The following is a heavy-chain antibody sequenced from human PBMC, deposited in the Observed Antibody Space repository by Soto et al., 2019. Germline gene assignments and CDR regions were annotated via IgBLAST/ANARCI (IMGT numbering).Heavy chain of an antibody. D-gene: IGHD3-10*01. CDR1: GYTFTGYY. CDR2: INPNSGGT. V-gene: IGHV1-2*02. CDR3: ARAPLPTMVRGVIKRTFDY. J-gene: IGHJ4*02. Sequence: ASVKVSCKASGYTFTGYYMHWVRQAPGQGLEWMGWINPNSGGTNYAQKFQGRVTMTRDTSISTAYMELSRLRSDDTAVYYCARAPLPTMVRGVIKRTFDYWGQGTLVTVSS.